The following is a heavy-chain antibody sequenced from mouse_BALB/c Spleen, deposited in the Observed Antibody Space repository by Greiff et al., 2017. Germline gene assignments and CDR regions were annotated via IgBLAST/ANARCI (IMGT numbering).Heavy chain of an antibody. CDR1: GYTFTSYW. J-gene: IGHJ4*01. CDR2: INPSTGYT. CDR3: ARRGAYYRYVGYAMDY. V-gene: IGHV1-7*01. D-gene: IGHD2-14*01. Sequence: QVQLKESGAELAKPGASVKMSCKASGYTFTSYWMHWVKQRPGQGLEWIGYINPSTGYTEYNQKFKDKATLTADKSSSTAYMQLSSLTSEDSAVYYGARRGAYYRYVGYAMDYWGQGTSVTVSS.